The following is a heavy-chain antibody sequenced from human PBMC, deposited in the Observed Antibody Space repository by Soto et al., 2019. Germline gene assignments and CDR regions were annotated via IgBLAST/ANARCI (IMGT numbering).Heavy chain of an antibody. J-gene: IGHJ4*02. V-gene: IGHV3-30-3*01. Sequence: GGSLRLSCAASGFTFSSYAMHWVRQAPGKGLEWVAVISYDGSNKYYADSVKGRFTISRDNSKNTLYLQMNSLRAEDTAVYYCARSEVVAATPLDYWGQGTLVTVSS. CDR1: GFTFSSYA. D-gene: IGHD2-15*01. CDR3: ARSEVVAATPLDY. CDR2: ISYDGSNK.